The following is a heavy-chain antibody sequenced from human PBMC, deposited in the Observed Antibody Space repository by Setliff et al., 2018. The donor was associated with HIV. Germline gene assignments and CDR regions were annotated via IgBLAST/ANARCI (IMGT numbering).Heavy chain of an antibody. CDR3: ASRSYGSSDYYYYMDV. J-gene: IGHJ6*03. V-gene: IGHV1-69*05. CDR1: GYTFTSDY. D-gene: IGHD5-18*01. CDR2: IIPIFGTA. Sequence: GASVKVSCKASGYTFTSDYIHWVRQAPGQGLEWMGGIIPIFGTANYAQKFQGRVTITTDESTSTAYMELRSLRSDDTAVYYCASRSYGSSDYYYYMDVWGKGTTVTVSS.